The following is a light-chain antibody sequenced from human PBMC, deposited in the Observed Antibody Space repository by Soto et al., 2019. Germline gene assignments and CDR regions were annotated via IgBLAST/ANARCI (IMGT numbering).Light chain of an antibody. CDR3: QPYDSSLSGWL. Sequence: QSVLTQPPSVSGAPGQRVTISCTGSSSNIGAGYNVHWYQQVPGTAPKLLIYGDSNRPSGVPDRFSGSKSGTSASLAITGLQAEDEADYYCQPYDSSLSGWLFGGGTKPTVL. J-gene: IGLJ3*02. CDR1: SSNIGAGYN. CDR2: GDS. V-gene: IGLV1-40*01.